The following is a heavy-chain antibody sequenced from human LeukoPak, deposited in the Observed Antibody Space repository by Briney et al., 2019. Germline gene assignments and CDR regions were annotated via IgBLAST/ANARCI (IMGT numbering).Heavy chain of an antibody. J-gene: IGHJ4*02. D-gene: IGHD3-22*01. V-gene: IGHV4-59*01. Sequence: PSETLSLTCTVSGGSISSYYWSWIRQPPGKGLEWIGYIYYSGSTNYNPSLKSRVTISVDTSKNQFSLKLSSVTAEDTAVYYCARDLGHGPPGSNYDSSGYEYYFDYWGQGTLVTVSS. CDR2: IYYSGST. CDR1: GGSISSYY. CDR3: ARDLGHGPPGSNYDSSGYEYYFDY.